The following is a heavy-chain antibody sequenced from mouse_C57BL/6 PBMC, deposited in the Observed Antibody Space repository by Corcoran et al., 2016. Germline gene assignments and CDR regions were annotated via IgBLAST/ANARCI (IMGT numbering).Heavy chain of an antibody. CDR1: GFSLSTSGMG. D-gene: IGHD3-2*02. J-gene: IGHJ4*01. CDR3: ARGLRGRAMDY. Sequence: QVTLKESGPGILQSSQTLSLTCSFSGFSLSTSGMGVSWIRQPSGKGLEWLAHIYWDDDKRYNPSLKSRLTISKDTSRNQVFLKITSVDTADTATYYCARGLRGRAMDYWGQGTSVTVSS. V-gene: IGHV8-12*01. CDR2: IYWDDDK.